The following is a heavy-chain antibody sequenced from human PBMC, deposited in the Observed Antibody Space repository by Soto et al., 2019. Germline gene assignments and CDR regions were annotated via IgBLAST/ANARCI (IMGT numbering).Heavy chain of an antibody. V-gene: IGHV3-53*02. D-gene: IGHD3-10*01. J-gene: IGHJ6*02. CDR3: ARDGGLAEDGMDV. Sequence: EMQLVETGGDLIQPGGSLRLSCAASGFTVSGNYMSWVRQASGKGLEWVSVIYRGGSTYYADSVKGRFTISRDNSKNTLYLQMNSLRADDTAVYYCARDGGLAEDGMDVWGQGTTVTVSS. CDR1: GFTVSGNY. CDR2: IYRGGST.